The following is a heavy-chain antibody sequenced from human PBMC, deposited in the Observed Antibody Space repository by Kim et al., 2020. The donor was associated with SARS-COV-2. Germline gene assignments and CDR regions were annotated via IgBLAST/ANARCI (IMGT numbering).Heavy chain of an antibody. J-gene: IGHJ3*02. D-gene: IGHD3-10*01. CDR3: ARDGTVLLWFGELLSLDAFDI. Sequence: GGSLRLSCAASGFTFSSYSMNWVRQAPGKGLEWVSSISSSSSYIYYADSVKGRFTISRDNAKNLLYLQMNSLRAEDTAVYYCARDGTVLLWFGELLSLDAFDIWGQGTMVSVSS. V-gene: IGHV3-21*01. CDR1: GFTFSSYS. CDR2: ISSSSSYI.